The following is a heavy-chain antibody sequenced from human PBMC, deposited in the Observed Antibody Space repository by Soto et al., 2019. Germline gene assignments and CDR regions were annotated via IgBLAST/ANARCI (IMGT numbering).Heavy chain of an antibody. D-gene: IGHD2-2*01. V-gene: IGHV4-31*03. Sequence: PSETLSLTCSVSGGSISSGGYYWSWIGQHPGKGLEWIGYIYYSGSTYYNPSLKSRVTISVDTSKNQFSLKLSSVTAADTAVYYCARALLNCSSTSCYWTKSDYYYYYMDVWGKGTTVTVSS. CDR1: GGSISSGGYY. CDR3: ARALLNCSSTSCYWTKSDYYYYYMDV. CDR2: IYYSGST. J-gene: IGHJ6*03.